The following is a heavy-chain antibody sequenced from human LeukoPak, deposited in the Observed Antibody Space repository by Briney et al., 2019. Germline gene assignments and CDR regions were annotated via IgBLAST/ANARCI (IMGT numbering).Heavy chain of an antibody. CDR2: IYSSGST. D-gene: IGHD2-21*01. V-gene: IGHV4-59*08. Sequence: SEPLSLTCTVSGGSINNNYWGWFRQPPGKGLDWLGYIYSSGSTTYNPSLESRLAISIDTSKNHFSLKLSSVTAADTAVYFCAKRAVTTAGDLWFDPWGQGTLVTVSS. J-gene: IGHJ5*02. CDR3: AKRAVTTAGDLWFDP. CDR1: GGSINNNY.